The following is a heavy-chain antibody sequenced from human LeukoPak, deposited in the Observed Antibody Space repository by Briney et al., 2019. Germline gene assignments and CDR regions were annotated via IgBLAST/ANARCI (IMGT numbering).Heavy chain of an antibody. V-gene: IGHV3-43*01. CDR1: GFTFDDYS. D-gene: IGHD1-26*01. CDR3: AKATISGTHSSAFDY. Sequence: PGGSLRLSCAASGFTFDDYSMHWVRQPPGKALQCVSLISWDGGTTSYADSLQGRFTISRDNNKNSLYLQMNSLRTEDTAFYFCAKATISGTHSSAFDYWGQGTLVTVSS. CDR2: ISWDGGTT. J-gene: IGHJ4*02.